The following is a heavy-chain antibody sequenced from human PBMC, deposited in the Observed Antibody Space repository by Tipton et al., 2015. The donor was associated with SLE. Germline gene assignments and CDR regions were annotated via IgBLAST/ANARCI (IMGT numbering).Heavy chain of an antibody. CDR2: IYYSGST. J-gene: IGHJ6*02. D-gene: IGHD6-6*01. V-gene: IGHV4-31*03. CDR3: ARDAAARRGMGV. Sequence: TLSLTCTVSGGSISSGGYYWSWIRQHPGKGLEWIGYIYYSGSTYYNPSLKSRVTISVDTSKNQFSLKLSSVTAADTAVYYCARDAAARRGMGVWGQGTTVTVSS. CDR1: GGSISSGGYY.